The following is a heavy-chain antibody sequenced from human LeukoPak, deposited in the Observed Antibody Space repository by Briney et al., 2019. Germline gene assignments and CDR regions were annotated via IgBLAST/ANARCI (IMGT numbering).Heavy chain of an antibody. V-gene: IGHV3-30*18. CDR1: GFTFSSYG. Sequence: PGRSLRLSCAASGFTFSSYGMHWVRQAPGKGLEWVAVISYDGSNKYYADSVKGRFTISRDNSKNTLYLQMNSLRAEDTAVYYCAKPTGTTPGGFDPWGQGTLVTVSS. D-gene: IGHD1-1*01. J-gene: IGHJ5*02. CDR2: ISYDGSNK. CDR3: AKPTGTTPGGFDP.